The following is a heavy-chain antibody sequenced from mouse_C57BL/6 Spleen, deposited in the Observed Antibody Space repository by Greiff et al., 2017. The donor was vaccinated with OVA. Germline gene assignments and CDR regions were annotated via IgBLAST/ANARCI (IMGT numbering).Heavy chain of an antibody. D-gene: IGHD1-1*01. J-gene: IGHJ2*01. Sequence: VQLQESGAELVKPGASVKISCKASGYAFSSYWMNWVKQRPGKGLEWIGQIYPGDGDTNYNGKFKGKATLTADKSSSTAYMQLSSLTSEDSAVYFCARSEGYGSSYNYFDYWGQGTTLTVSS. CDR3: ARSEGYGSSYNYFDY. CDR2: IYPGDGDT. CDR1: GYAFSSYW. V-gene: IGHV1-80*01.